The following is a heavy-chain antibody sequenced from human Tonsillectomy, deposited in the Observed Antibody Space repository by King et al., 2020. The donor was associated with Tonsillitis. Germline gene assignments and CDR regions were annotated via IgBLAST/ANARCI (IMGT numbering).Heavy chain of an antibody. CDR2: IKRQSEGGTT. D-gene: IGHD2-8*01. CDR1: GFTFRDVW. CDR3: GVGLGRTNGDY. V-gene: IGHV3-15*01. Sequence: VQLVESGGGLVQPGGSLRLSCAASGFTFRDVWMTWARQAPGEGLEWVGRIKRQSEGGTTDYAAPVKGRLTISRDDSKNTVYLQMSSLKIEDTAIYYCGVGLGRTNGDYWGQGTLVTVSS. J-gene: IGHJ4*02.